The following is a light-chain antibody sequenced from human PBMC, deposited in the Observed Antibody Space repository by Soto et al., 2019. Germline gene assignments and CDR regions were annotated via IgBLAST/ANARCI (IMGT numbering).Light chain of an antibody. CDR1: QSLSSS. CDR2: GTS. CDR3: QQYSSSRT. Sequence: LTQSPGTLSLSPGERATLFCRASQSLSSSLAWYQQKSGQAPRLIIYGTSRRATGVPVRFSGSGSGTDFTLTITRLEPEDFAVYYCQQYSSSRTFGQGTKVDIK. J-gene: IGKJ1*01. V-gene: IGKV3-20*01.